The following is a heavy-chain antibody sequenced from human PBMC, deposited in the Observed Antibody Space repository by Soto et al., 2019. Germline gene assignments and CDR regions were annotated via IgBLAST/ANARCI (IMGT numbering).Heavy chain of an antibody. Sequence: QAQLVESGGGVVQPGRSLRLSCAASGFAFSSYGMQWVRQAPSTGLEWVAVISYDGSLQHYADSVKGRFTISRDNSKNMVLLQMSSLRAEDTAVYYCVSDRGYGHASVPYSWGQGTLVSVSS. CDR2: ISYDGSLQ. D-gene: IGHD5-18*01. V-gene: IGHV3-30*03. CDR3: VSDRGYGHASVPYS. J-gene: IGHJ4*02. CDR1: GFAFSSYG.